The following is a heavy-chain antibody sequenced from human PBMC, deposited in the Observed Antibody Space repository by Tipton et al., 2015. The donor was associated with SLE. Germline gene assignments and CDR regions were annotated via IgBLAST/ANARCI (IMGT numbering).Heavy chain of an antibody. V-gene: IGHV4-59*12. D-gene: IGHD5-18*01. CDR3: ARDVKQLWYFDL. CDR2: IYYSGST. J-gene: IGHJ2*01. Sequence: TLSLTCTVSGGSISSYYWSWIRQPPGKGLEWIGYIYYSGSTYYNPSLKSRVTISVDTSKNQFSLKLSSVTAADTAVYYCARDVKQLWYFDLWGRGTLVTVSS. CDR1: GGSISSYY.